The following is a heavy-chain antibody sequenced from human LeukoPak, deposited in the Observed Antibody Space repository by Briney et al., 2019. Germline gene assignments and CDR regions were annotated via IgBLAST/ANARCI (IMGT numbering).Heavy chain of an antibody. D-gene: IGHD5-18*01. CDR1: GFTFSNYA. V-gene: IGHV3-23*01. CDR3: AKGARLXCXXTXXXXXDY. Sequence: GGSLRLSCVASGFTFSNYAMSWVRQAPGKGLEWVSAISRSGDITYFADSVKGRFTISRDNSKNTLYLQVNSLRAEDTAVYYCAKGARLXCXXTXXXXXDYWXXGTLVTVS. CDR2: ISRSGDIT. J-gene: IGHJ4*01.